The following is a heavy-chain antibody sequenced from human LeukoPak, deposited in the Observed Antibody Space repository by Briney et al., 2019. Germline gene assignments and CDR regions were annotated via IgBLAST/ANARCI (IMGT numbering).Heavy chain of an antibody. CDR1: GGSITSHY. V-gene: IGHV4-59*11. Sequence: SETLSLTCTVSGGSITSHYWSWIRQPPGKGLEWIGYIYYTGTTNDNPALKSRVTLSLDTSTNQLSLKLSSVTAADTAVYYCARDGVIPGSSDYYYYGMDVWGQGTTVTVSS. D-gene: IGHD3-10*01. CDR3: ARDGVIPGSSDYYYYGMDV. CDR2: IYYTGTT. J-gene: IGHJ6*02.